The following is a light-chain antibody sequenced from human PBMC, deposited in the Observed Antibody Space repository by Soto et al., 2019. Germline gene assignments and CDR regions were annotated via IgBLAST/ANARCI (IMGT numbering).Light chain of an antibody. V-gene: IGKV1-39*01. Sequence: DIQMTQSPSSLSASVGDRVTITCRASQSINRYLNWYQQKPGTAPKLLISGASSLQSGVPSRFSGSGSGTDSTLTISSLQPEDFATYYCQQGSSTLTFGGGTKVEIK. J-gene: IGKJ4*01. CDR1: QSINRY. CDR3: QQGSSTLT. CDR2: GAS.